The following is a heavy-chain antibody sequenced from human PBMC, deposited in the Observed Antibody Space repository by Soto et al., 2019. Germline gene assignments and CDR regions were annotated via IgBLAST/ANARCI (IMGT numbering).Heavy chain of an antibody. D-gene: IGHD7-27*01. CDR1: GFTVSSNY. V-gene: IGHV3-53*04. CDR3: ARGLAGDWGAFDI. CDR2: IYSGGNT. Sequence: GGSLRLSCAASGFTVSSNYMSWVRQAPGKGLEWVSVIYSGGNTYYADSVKGRFTISRHNSKNTLYLQMNSLRAEDTAVYYCARGLAGDWGAFDIWGQGTMVTVSS. J-gene: IGHJ3*02.